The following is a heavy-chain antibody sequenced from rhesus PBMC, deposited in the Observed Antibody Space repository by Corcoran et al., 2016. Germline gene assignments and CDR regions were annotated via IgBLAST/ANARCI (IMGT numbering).Heavy chain of an antibody. J-gene: IGHJ4*01. CDR2: IYGRCSST. CDR3: ASALSGYRTDDWDY. Sequence: QLQLQESGPGLVKPSETLSVTCAVSVGSIRSSSWSWIRQAPGKGLEWLGYIYGRCSSTHYTPSLKRRVTLSVDTSKKQLSLKLSSVTDADTAVYYCASALSGYRTDDWDYGGQVVLGTVSS. CDR1: VGSIRSSS. D-gene: IGHD5-24*01. V-gene: IGHV4-169*02.